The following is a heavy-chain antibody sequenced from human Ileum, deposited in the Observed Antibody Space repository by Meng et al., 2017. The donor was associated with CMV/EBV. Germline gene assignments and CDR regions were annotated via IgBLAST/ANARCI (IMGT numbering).Heavy chain of an antibody. D-gene: IGHD3-22*01. CDR2: IYYSGRT. V-gene: IGHV4-39*01. Sequence: SIRTSSYYWGWIRQSPGKGLEWIGTIYYSGRTYYNPSLESRVTLSVDTANNQFSLKLTSVTAADTAVYYCARHTDDGSAWPDFFDNWGQGTLVTVSS. CDR1: SIRTSSYY. J-gene: IGHJ4*02. CDR3: ARHTDDGSAWPDFFDN.